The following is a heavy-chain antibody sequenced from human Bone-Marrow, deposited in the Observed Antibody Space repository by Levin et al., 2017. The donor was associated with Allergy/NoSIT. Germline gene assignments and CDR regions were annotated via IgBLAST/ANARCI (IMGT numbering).Heavy chain of an antibody. J-gene: IGHJ4*02. CDR1: GGSISSGSYY. Sequence: PSETLSLTCTVSGGSISSGSYYWSWIRQHPGKGLEWIGYIYYSGDTYYNPSLKSRVTMSVDTSKNQFSLNLTSVTAADTAVYYCARARESGSSGSSGNFDYWGQGTLVTVSS. V-gene: IGHV4-31*03. CDR2: IYYSGDT. CDR3: ARARESGSSGSSGNFDY. D-gene: IGHD6-19*01.